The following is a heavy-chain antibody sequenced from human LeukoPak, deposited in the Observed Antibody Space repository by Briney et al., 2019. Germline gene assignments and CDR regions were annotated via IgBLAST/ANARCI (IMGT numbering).Heavy chain of an antibody. J-gene: IGHJ5*02. CDR1: GFTFSSHW. Sequence: HSGRSLRLSCAASGFTFSSHWMHWVRQAPGKGLVWVSRISPDGSTTKNADSVKGRFIISRDNARSTLFLQLNSLRAEDTAVYYCAREINKWFDPWGQGTLVTVSS. CDR2: ISPDGSTT. V-gene: IGHV3-74*03. CDR3: AREINKWFDP.